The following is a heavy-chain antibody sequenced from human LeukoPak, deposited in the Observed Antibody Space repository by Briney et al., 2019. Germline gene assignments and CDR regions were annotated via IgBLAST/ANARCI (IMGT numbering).Heavy chain of an antibody. Sequence: GASVKVSCKVSGCTLTEVSMHWVRQAPGKGLEWLGGFDPEDGETIYAQKFQGRVTMTEDTSTDTAYMELSSLRSEDTAVYYCAISKPSGWRLHYFDYWGQGTLVTVSS. CDR1: GCTLTEVS. D-gene: IGHD6-19*01. CDR2: FDPEDGET. V-gene: IGHV1-24*01. J-gene: IGHJ4*02. CDR3: AISKPSGWRLHYFDY.